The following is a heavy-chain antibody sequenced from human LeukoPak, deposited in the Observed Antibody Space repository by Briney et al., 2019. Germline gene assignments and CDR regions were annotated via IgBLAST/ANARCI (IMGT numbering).Heavy chain of an antibody. CDR2: IYYSGST. D-gene: IGHD3-9*01. CDR1: GGSISSYY. J-gene: IGHJ3*02. Sequence: SETLSLTCTVSGGSISSYYWSWIRQPPGKGLEWIGYIYYSGSTNYNPSLKSRVTISVDTSKNQFSLKLSSVTAADTAVYYCARDQGLGDILTGYRDAFDIWGQGTMVTVSS. V-gene: IGHV4-59*01. CDR3: ARDQGLGDILTGYRDAFDI.